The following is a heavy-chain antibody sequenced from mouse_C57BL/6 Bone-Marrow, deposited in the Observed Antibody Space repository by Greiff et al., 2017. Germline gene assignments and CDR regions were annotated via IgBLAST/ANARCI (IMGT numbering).Heavy chain of an antibody. V-gene: IGHV7-1*01. CDR3: ARDEDEAGFAY. J-gene: IGHJ3*01. CDR2: SRNKANDYTT. CDR1: GFTFSDFY. Sequence: EVQLVESGGGLVQSGRSLRLSCATSGFTFSDFYMEWVRQAPGKGLEWIAASRNKANDYTTEYSASVKGRFIVSRDTSQSILYLQMKALRAEDTAIYYCARDEDEAGFAYGGQVSLVTVSA.